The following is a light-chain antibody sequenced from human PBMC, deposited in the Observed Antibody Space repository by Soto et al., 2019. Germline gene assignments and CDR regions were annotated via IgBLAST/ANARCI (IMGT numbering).Light chain of an antibody. CDR2: SAS. Sequence: DIQMTQSPSSLSASVGDRVTITCRASQSISSWLAWYQQKQGKAPKIXIYSASTLVRGVPSRFSGSGSGTEFTLTISGLQPEDSLTYYCQQAKSFTITFGQGTRLEIK. CDR1: QSISSW. CDR3: QQAKSFTIT. V-gene: IGKV1-12*01. J-gene: IGKJ5*01.